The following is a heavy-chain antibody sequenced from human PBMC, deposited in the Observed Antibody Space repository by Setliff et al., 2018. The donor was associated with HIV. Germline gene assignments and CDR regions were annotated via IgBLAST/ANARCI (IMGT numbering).Heavy chain of an antibody. CDR1: GFTFSSYT. Sequence: GGSLRLSCAASGFTFSSYTLTWVRQAPGKGLEWVSSISSTSRYIYYADSVRGRFTISRGNAKNSLYLHMVDLGAEDTAVYYCARGPMIVVGPDAFDIWGQGTMVTVSS. CDR3: ARGPMIVVGPDAFDI. V-gene: IGHV3-21*06. J-gene: IGHJ3*02. CDR2: ISSTSRYI. D-gene: IGHD3-22*01.